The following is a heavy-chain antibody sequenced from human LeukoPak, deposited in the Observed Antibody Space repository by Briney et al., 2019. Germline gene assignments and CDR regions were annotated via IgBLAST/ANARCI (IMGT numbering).Heavy chain of an antibody. V-gene: IGHV4-34*01. Sequence: SETLSLTCDVSGGSFNDYYWRWIRQAPGKGLEWIGEIRHSGSTNYNPSLKGRVTVSVDTSKNQFSLRLTSVTAADTAVYYCARRGSWTYYYAMDVWGQGTTVTVSS. CDR1: GGSFNDYY. CDR2: IRHSGST. D-gene: IGHD6-13*01. CDR3: ARRGSWTYYYAMDV. J-gene: IGHJ6*02.